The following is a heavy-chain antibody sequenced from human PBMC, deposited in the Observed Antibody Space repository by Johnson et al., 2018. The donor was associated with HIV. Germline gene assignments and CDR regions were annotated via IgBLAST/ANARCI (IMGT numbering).Heavy chain of an antibody. J-gene: IGHJ3*02. CDR3: ARARGAFDI. CDR2: IYSGGST. D-gene: IGHD3-10*01. V-gene: IGHV3-66*01. Sequence: VQLVESGGGVVQPGKSLRLSCAASGFTFSSYAMHWVRQAPGKGLEWVSVIYSGGSTYYADSVKGRFTISRDNSKNTLYLQMNSLRAEDTALYYCARARGAFDIWGQGTMVTVSS. CDR1: GFTFSSYA.